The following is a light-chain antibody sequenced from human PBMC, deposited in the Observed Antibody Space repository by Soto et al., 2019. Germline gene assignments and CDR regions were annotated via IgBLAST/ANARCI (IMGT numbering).Light chain of an antibody. J-gene: IGLJ1*01. Sequence: SVLTQPASVSGSPGQSITISCTGTSSDVGGYNYVSWYQQHPGKAPKLMIFEVNNRPSGVSNRFSGSKSGNTASLTISGLQAEDEADYYCSSYTSSSTPSYVFGTGTKVT. CDR3: SSYTSSSTPSYV. CDR2: EVN. CDR1: SSDVGGYNY. V-gene: IGLV2-14*01.